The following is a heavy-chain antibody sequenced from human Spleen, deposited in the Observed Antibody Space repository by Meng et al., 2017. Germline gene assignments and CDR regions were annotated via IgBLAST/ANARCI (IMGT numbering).Heavy chain of an antibody. V-gene: IGHV4-4*02. Sequence: QVQLQEPGPGRVKPSGTLSLTCAVSGASISHSNWWSWVRQPPGKGLQWIGDIYHSGTTHYNPSLKSRVNMSVDTSKNQFSLRVTSVTAADTAVYYCARGPTTMAHDFDYWGQGTLVTVSS. CDR2: IYHSGTT. D-gene: IGHD4-11*01. J-gene: IGHJ4*02. CDR3: ARGPTTMAHDFDY. CDR1: GASISHSNW.